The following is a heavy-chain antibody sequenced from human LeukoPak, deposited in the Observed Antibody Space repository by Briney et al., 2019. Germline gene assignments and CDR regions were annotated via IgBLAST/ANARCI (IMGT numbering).Heavy chain of an antibody. CDR1: GFTFSSSG. CDR2: ISYDGSNK. V-gene: IGHV3-30*18. CDR3: AKEYYYDSVLDY. D-gene: IGHD3-22*01. Sequence: GGSLRLSCAASGFTFSSSGMHWVRQAPGKGLEWVAVISYDGSNKYYADSVKGRFTISRDNSKNTLYLQMNSLRAEDTTVYYCAKEYYYDSVLDYWGQGTLVTVSS. J-gene: IGHJ4*02.